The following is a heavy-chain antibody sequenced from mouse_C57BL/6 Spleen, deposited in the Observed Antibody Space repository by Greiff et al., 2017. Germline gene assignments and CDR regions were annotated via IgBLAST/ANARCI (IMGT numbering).Heavy chain of an antibody. J-gene: IGHJ4*01. CDR2: ISYDGSN. CDR3: ARDYKWMDY. V-gene: IGHV3-6*01. D-gene: IGHD1-3*01. Sequence: EVKLVESGPGLVKPSQSLSLTCSVTGYSITSGYYWNWIRQFPGNKLEWMGYISYDGSNNYNPSLKNRISITRDTSKNQFFLKLNSVTTEDTATYYCARDYKWMDYWGQGTSVTVSS. CDR1: GYSITSGYY.